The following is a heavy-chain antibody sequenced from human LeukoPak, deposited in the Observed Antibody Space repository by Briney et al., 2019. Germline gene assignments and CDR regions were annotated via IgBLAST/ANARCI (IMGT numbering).Heavy chain of an antibody. V-gene: IGHV1-2*02. CDR1: GYTFTGYY. D-gene: IGHD2-15*01. J-gene: IGHJ5*02. Sequence: GASVKVSCKASGYTFTGYYMHWVRQAPGQGLEWMGWINPNSGGTNYAQKFQGRVTMTRDTSTSTVYMELSSLRSEDTAVYYCARGVGYCSGGTCDAIRWFDPWGQGTLVTVSS. CDR2: INPNSGGT. CDR3: ARGVGYCSGGTCDAIRWFDP.